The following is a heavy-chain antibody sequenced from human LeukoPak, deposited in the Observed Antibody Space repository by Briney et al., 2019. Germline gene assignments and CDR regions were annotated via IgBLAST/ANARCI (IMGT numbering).Heavy chain of an antibody. CDR2: INPNSGGT. CDR1: GYTFTGYY. D-gene: IGHD6-13*01. Sequence: ASVKVSCKASGYTFTGYYMHWVRQAPGQGLEWMGWINPNSGGTNYAQKFQGRVTMTRDTSISTAYMELSRLRSDDTAVYYCATEELVSSRLGLYAFDIWGQGTMVTVSS. J-gene: IGHJ3*02. V-gene: IGHV1-2*02. CDR3: ATEELVSSRLGLYAFDI.